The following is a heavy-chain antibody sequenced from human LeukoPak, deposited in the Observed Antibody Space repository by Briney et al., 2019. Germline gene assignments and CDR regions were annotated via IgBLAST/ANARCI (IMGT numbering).Heavy chain of an antibody. CDR2: IGTAGDT. Sequence: GGSLRLSCAASGFTFSSYDMHWVRQATGKGLEWVSAIGTAGDTYYPGSVKGRFTISRENAKNSLYLQMNSLRAADTAVYYCARGGALVDPWKGWFDPWGQGTLVTISS. V-gene: IGHV3-13*01. CDR3: ARGGALVDPWKGWFDP. CDR1: GFTFSSYD. J-gene: IGHJ5*02. D-gene: IGHD1-1*01.